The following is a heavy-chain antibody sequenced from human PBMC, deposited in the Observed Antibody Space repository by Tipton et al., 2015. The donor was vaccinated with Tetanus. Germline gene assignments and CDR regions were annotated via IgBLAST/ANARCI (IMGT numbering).Heavy chain of an antibody. J-gene: IGHJ4*02. Sequence: QVQLVQSGAEVKKPGSSVKVSCKASGGTFSSYAISWVRQAPGQGLEWMGWISAYNGNTNYAQKLQGRVTMTTDTSTSTAYMELRSLRSDDAAVYYCARDGSGYDILTGYYNFDYWGQGTLVTVSS. CDR2: ISAYNGNT. CDR3: ARDGSGYDILTGYYNFDY. D-gene: IGHD3-9*01. CDR1: GGTFSSYA. V-gene: IGHV1-18*01.